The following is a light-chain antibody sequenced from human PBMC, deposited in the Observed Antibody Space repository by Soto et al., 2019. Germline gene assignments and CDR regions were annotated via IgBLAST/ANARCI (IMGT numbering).Light chain of an antibody. V-gene: IGKV1-5*01. CDR1: HSISSW. CDR3: QQYNSYWT. Sequence: DIQMTQSPSTLSASVGDRVTITCRAGHSISSWLAWYQQKPGKAPKLLIYDASSLESGVPSRFSGSGSGTEFTLTISSLQPDDFATYYCQQYNSYWTFGQGTKVDIK. J-gene: IGKJ1*01. CDR2: DAS.